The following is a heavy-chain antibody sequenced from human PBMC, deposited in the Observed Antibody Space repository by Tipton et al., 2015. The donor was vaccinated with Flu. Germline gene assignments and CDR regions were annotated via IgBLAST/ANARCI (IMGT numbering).Heavy chain of an antibody. Sequence: SLRLSCAASGFTFSSYGMHWVRQAPGKGLEWVSAISGSGGSTYYADSVKGRFTISRDNSKNTLYLQMNSLRAEDTAVYYCAKVGAASHYYYYMDVWGKGTTVTVSS. CDR1: GFTFSSYG. D-gene: IGHD6-13*01. CDR2: ISGSGGST. V-gene: IGHV3-23*01. CDR3: AKVGAASHYYYYMDV. J-gene: IGHJ6*03.